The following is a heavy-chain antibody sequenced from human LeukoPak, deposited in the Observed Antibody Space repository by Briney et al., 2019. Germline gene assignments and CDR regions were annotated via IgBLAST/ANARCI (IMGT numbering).Heavy chain of an antibody. CDR3: AKVHDSGGYLFFDY. CDR2: INESGGNT. D-gene: IGHD3-22*01. J-gene: IGHJ4*02. Sequence: GGSLRLSCAASGLTFSSYAMNWVSQAPGKGLEWVSTINESGGNTYYADSVKGRFTISRDNSKNTLYLQMNSLRAEDTAVYYCAKVHDSGGYLFFDYWGQGTLVTVSS. CDR1: GLTFSSYA. V-gene: IGHV3-23*01.